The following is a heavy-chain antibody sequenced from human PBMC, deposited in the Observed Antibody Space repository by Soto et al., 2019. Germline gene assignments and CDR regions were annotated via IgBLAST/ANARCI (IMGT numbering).Heavy chain of an antibody. CDR3: ARGGAEDNYFDP. CDR2: IFHSGSI. Sequence: SETLSLTCTVSGGSISYGGYYWSWIRQHPGKGLEWIGHIFHSGSIHFNPSLTGRVTISADTSKNQISLNLRSVIAADTAVYFCARGGAEDNYFDPWGQGTLVTVSS. V-gene: IGHV4-31*03. CDR1: GGSISYGGYY. J-gene: IGHJ5*02.